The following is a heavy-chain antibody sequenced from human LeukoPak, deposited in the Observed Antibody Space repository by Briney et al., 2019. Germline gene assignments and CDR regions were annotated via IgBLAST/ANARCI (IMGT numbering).Heavy chain of an antibody. V-gene: IGHV4-61*02. D-gene: IGHD3-3*01. CDR1: GGSISSGSYY. J-gene: IGHJ3*02. CDR3: ARFSITIFGVVIHPDAFDI. CDR2: IYTSGST. Sequence: SQTLSLTCTVSGGSISSGSYYWSWIRQPAGKGLEWIGRIYTSGSTNYNPSLKSRVTISVDTSKNQFSLKLSSVTAADTAVYYCARFSITIFGVVIHPDAFDIWGQGTMVTVSS.